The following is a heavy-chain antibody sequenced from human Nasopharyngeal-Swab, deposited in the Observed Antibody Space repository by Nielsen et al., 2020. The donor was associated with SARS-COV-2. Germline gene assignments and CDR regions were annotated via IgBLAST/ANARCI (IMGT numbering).Heavy chain of an antibody. Sequence: GESLKISCAASGFTFSSYSMNWVRQAPGKGLEWVSYIISSSSTKYYADSEKGRFTISRDNAKNSLYLQMNSLRAEDTAVYYCARDTTYDFWSGYSKSFDYWGQGTLVTVSS. CDR1: GFTFSSYS. V-gene: IGHV3-48*01. CDR3: ARDTTYDFWSGYSKSFDY. D-gene: IGHD3-3*01. J-gene: IGHJ4*02. CDR2: IISSSSTK.